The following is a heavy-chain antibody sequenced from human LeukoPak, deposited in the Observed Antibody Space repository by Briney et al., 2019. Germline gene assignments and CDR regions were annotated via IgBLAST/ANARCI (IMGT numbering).Heavy chain of an antibody. V-gene: IGHV4-34*01. CDR1: GGSFSGYY. CDR2: INHSGST. CDR3: ARGRHYDYVWGSYRVYYFDY. Sequence: SETLSLTCAVYGGSFSGYYWSWIRQPPGKGLEWIGEINHSGSTNYNPSLKSRVTISVDTSKNQFSLKLSSVTAADTAVYYCARGRHYDYVWGSYRVYYFDYWGQGTLVTVSS. D-gene: IGHD3-16*02. J-gene: IGHJ4*02.